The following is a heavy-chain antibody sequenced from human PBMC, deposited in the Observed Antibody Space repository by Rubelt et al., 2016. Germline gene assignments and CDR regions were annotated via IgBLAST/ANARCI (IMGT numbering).Heavy chain of an antibody. CDR2: ISYYGMNK. CDR3: ARLGDGSGGSGS. V-gene: IGHV3-30*04. D-gene: IGHD2-15*01. CDR1: GFTFSSYA. Sequence: QVQLVESGGGVVQPGRSLRLSCAASGFTFSSYAMHWVRQAPGKGLEWVAVISYYGMNKYYADSVKGRFTISRDNSKNTLYLQMNSLRAEDTAVDYCARLGDGSGGSGSWGQGTLVTVSS. J-gene: IGHJ5*02.